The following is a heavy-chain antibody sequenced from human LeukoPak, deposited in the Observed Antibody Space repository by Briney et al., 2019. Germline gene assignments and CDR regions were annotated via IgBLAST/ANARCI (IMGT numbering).Heavy chain of an antibody. J-gene: IGHJ6*04. V-gene: IGHV3-48*03. CDR2: ISSSGSTI. Sequence: PGGSPRLSCAASGFTFSSYEMNWVRQAPGKGLEWVSYISSSGSTIYYADSVKGRFTISRDNAKNSLYLQMNSLRAEDTAVYYCAREGGYDFIWGKRYYYGMDVWGKGTTVTVSS. CDR1: GFTFSSYE. CDR3: AREGGYDFIWGKRYYYGMDV. D-gene: IGHD5-12*01.